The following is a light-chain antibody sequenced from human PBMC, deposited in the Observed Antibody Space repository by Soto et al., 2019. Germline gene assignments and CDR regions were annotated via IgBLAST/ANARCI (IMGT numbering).Light chain of an antibody. J-gene: IGKJ3*01. V-gene: IGKV1-27*01. Sequence: DIQMTQSPSSLSASGGDTVTITCRASQGISSSLAWYQQKAGKVPDLLIYAASTLQSGVPSHFSGSGSGTDFTLTISSLQPEDVATYYCQEYHSPPFTFGPGTRVEIK. CDR1: QGISSS. CDR2: AAS. CDR3: QEYHSPPFT.